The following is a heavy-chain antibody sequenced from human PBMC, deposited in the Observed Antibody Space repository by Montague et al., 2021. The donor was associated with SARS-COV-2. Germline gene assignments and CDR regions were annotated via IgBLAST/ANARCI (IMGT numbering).Heavy chain of an antibody. CDR1: GGSIRSGNYN. J-gene: IGHJ6*02. CDR2: KYSSGST. CDR3: ARDYGDYSYYYGLDV. V-gene: IGHV4-61*02. Sequence: TLSLTCTVSGGSIRSGNYNWICYRQPAGKGLVWIGRKYSSGSTNYNPSLKSRVTMSVDTSKNQFSLKVSSVTAADTAVYYCARDYGDYSYYYGLDVWGQGTTVTVSS. D-gene: IGHD4-17*01.